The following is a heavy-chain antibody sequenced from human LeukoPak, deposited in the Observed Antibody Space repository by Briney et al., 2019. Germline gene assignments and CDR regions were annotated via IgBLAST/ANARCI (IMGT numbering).Heavy chain of an antibody. J-gene: IGHJ4*02. Sequence: ASVKVSCKASGYTFTGYYMHWVRQAPGQGLEWMGWINPNSGGTNYAQKFQGRVTMTRDTTISTAYMELSSLRSEDTAVYYCARDYSSGWYAFDYWGQGTLVTVSS. D-gene: IGHD6-19*01. V-gene: IGHV1-2*02. CDR2: INPNSGGT. CDR3: ARDYSSGWYAFDY. CDR1: GYTFTGYY.